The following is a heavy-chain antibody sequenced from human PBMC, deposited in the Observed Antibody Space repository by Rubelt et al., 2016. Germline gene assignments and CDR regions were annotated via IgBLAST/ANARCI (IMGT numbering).Heavy chain of an antibody. CDR3: ARPNYSNYCFDS. J-gene: IGHJ4*02. V-gene: IGHV4-39*01. Sequence: QQQLQESGPGLVKPLETLSLTCTVSGGSISSSSYYWGWIRQPPGKGLEWIGSIYYSGSTYYNPSLESRVTISVDTSKNQFSLKLSSVTAADTAVYFCARPNYSNYCFDSWGQGTLVTVSS. CDR1: GGSISSSSYY. D-gene: IGHD4-11*01. CDR2: IYYSGST.